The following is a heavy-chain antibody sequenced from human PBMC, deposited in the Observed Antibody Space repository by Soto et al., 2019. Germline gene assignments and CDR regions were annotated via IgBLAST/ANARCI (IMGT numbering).Heavy chain of an antibody. V-gene: IGHV3-48*02. Sequence: EVQLVESGGDLVQPGGSLRLSCAASGFIFSDYTMTWVRQAPGRGLEFVSLISSSGGAIFYAESVKGRFTVSRDNAKNSLYLQMNSLRDDDTAVYFCARDHGGSTWFVGVYYFFGMDVWGQGTAVTVSS. CDR1: GFIFSDYT. CDR3: ARDHGGSTWFVGVYYFFGMDV. CDR2: ISSSGGAI. J-gene: IGHJ6*02. D-gene: IGHD6-13*01.